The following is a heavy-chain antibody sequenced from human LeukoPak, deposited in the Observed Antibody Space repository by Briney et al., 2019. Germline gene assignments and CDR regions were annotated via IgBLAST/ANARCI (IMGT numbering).Heavy chain of an antibody. J-gene: IGHJ2*01. D-gene: IGHD4-23*01. CDR2: ISSSSSYT. V-gene: IGHV3-11*03. Sequence: LGGSLRLSCAASGFTFSNYYMRCIRQAPRRGPEWVSYISSSSSYTNYAASVKGRVTISRDNAKNSLYLQLNTLRAEDTAVYYCLGDAGFCGNSGYFDLWARGTLVTVFS. CDR3: LGDAGFCGNSGYFDL. CDR1: GFTFSNYY.